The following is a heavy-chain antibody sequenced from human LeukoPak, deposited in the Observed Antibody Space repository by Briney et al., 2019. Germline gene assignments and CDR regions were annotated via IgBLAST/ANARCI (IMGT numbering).Heavy chain of an antibody. V-gene: IGHV3-48*01. CDR1: GFTFSSYS. Sequence: GSLRLSCAASGFTFSSYSMNWAGQAPGKGLEWVSYISSSSSTIYYADSVKGRFTISRDNSQNTLYLQMNSLRAEDTAVYYCARGRSYYYDSTGSFDYWGQRTLVTVSS. J-gene: IGHJ4*02. CDR3: ARGRSYYYDSTGSFDY. D-gene: IGHD3-22*01. CDR2: ISSSSSTI.